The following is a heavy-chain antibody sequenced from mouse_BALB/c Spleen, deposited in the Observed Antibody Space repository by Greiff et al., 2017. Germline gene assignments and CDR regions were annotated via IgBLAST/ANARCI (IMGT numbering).Heavy chain of an antibody. Sequence: EVQLVESGGGLVKPGGSLKLSCAASGFTFSSYAMSWVRQTPEKRLEWVASISSGGSTYYPDSVKGRFTISRDNARNILYLQMSSLRSEDTAMYYCARGGGYYGYDDWYFDVWGAGTTVTVSS. V-gene: IGHV5-6-5*01. J-gene: IGHJ1*01. CDR1: GFTFSSYA. CDR3: ARGGGYYGYDDWYFDV. CDR2: ISSGGST. D-gene: IGHD2-2*01.